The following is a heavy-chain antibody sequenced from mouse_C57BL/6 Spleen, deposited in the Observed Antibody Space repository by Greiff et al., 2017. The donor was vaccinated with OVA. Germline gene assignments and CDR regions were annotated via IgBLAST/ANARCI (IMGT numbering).Heavy chain of an antibody. CDR2: IYPGDGDT. CDR3: ARSHYYSNYFDY. D-gene: IGHD2-5*01. V-gene: IGHV1-80*01. J-gene: IGHJ2*01. CDR1: GYAFSSYW. Sequence: SGAELVKPGASVKISCKASGYAFSSYWMNWVKQRPGKGLEWIGQIYPGDGDTNSNGKFKGKATLTADKSSSTAYMQLSSLTSEDSAVYCCARSHYYSNYFDYWGQGTTLTVSS.